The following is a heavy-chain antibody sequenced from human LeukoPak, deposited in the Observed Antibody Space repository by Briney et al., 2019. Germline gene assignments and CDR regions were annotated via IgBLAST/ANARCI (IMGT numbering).Heavy chain of an antibody. J-gene: IGHJ4*02. CDR2: IYYSGSN. D-gene: IGHD6-13*01. CDR1: GGSISSSTYY. CDR3: ARVRSDGGSWYPAPGPFAY. V-gene: IGHV4-39*06. Sequence: KPSETLSLTCTVSGGSISSSTYYWGWIRQPPRKGLDGIGSIYYSGSNYYNPSLKSRVTISVDTPKNQFPLMLSSVTAADTAVYYCARVRSDGGSWYPAPGPFAYWGQGTLVTVSA.